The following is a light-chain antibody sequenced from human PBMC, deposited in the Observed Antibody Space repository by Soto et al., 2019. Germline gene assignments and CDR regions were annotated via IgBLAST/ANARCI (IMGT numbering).Light chain of an antibody. CDR1: QSVLSSF. CDR2: DVS. Sequence: EIVLTQSPGTLSLSPGERATLSCRASQSVLSSFFAWYQQKPGQAPRLLIYDVSVRATGIPDRFSGSGSGTDFTLTINRLEPEDFAVYYCQQYENSVMYTFGQGTKLE. V-gene: IGKV3-20*01. J-gene: IGKJ2*01. CDR3: QQYENSVMYT.